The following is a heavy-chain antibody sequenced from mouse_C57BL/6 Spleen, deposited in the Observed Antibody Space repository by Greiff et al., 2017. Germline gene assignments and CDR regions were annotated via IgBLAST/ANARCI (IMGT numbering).Heavy chain of an antibody. J-gene: IGHJ4*01. D-gene: IGHD2-4*01. CDR1: GYTFTDYE. Sequence: QVHVKQSGAELVRPGASVTLSCKASGYTFTDYEMHWVKQTPVHGLEWIGAIDPETGGTAYNQKFKGKAILTADKSSSTAYMELRSLTSEDSAVXYCTEGLRRGAMDYWGQGTSVTVSS. V-gene: IGHV1-15*01. CDR3: TEGLRRGAMDY. CDR2: IDPETGGT.